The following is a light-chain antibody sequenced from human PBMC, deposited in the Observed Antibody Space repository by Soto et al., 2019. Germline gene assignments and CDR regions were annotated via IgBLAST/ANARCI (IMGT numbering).Light chain of an antibody. CDR2: DAS. CDR1: QSISSW. Sequence: DIQMTQSPSTLSASVGDRVTITCRASQSISSWLAWYQQKPGKAPKLLIYDASSLESGVPSRFSGIGSGTEFSLTISSLQPDDFATYYCQQYNSYWTFGQGTKV. CDR3: QQYNSYWT. J-gene: IGKJ1*01. V-gene: IGKV1-5*01.